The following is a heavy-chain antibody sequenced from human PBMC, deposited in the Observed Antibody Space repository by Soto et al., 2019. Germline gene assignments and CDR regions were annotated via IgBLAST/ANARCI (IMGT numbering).Heavy chain of an antibody. V-gene: IGHV4-34*01. J-gene: IGHJ6*03. D-gene: IGHD3-3*01. CDR3: ARGEGLRFLEWMSYYYYMDV. Sequence: SETLSLTCAVYGGSFSGYYWSWIRQPPGKGLEWIGEINHSGSTNYNPSLKSRVTISVDTSKNQFSLKLSSVTAADTAVYYCARGEGLRFLEWMSYYYYMDVWGKGTTVTVSS. CDR2: INHSGST. CDR1: GGSFSGYY.